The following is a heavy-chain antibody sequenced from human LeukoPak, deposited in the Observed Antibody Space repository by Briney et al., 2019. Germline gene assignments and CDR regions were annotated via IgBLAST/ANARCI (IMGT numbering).Heavy chain of an antibody. CDR3: ARMWDTGGAFDI. CDR2: SFSNNEK. D-gene: IGHD1-26*01. CDR1: GFSLSNARMG. V-gene: IGHV2-26*01. J-gene: IGHJ3*02. Sequence: SGPTLVNPTETLTLTCTVSGFSLSNARMGVSWIRQPPGKALEWLAHSFSNNEKAYSTSLRSRLTISKDTSKSQVVLTMTNMDPVDTATYYCARMWDTGGAFDIWGQGTMVTVSS.